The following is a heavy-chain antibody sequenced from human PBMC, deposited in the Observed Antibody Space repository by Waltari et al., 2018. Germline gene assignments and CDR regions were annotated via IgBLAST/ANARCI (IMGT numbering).Heavy chain of an antibody. V-gene: IGHV3-30*03. Sequence: QVHLEESGGGVVQPGRSLKLSCAASGFTLATYGMHWVRQAPGKGVEWVAGVSYAGRNKFYGGSRKGRFTISRDNSKNTVFLLMNSLSAEDSAVYFCARELPASAVVALDLWGQGTMVTVSS. CDR3: ARELPASAVVALDL. J-gene: IGHJ3*01. D-gene: IGHD2-21*01. CDR2: VSYAGRNK. CDR1: GFTLATYG.